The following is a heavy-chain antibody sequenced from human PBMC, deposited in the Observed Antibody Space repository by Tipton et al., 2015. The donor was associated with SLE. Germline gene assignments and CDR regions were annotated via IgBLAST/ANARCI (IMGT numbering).Heavy chain of an antibody. CDR3: ARDLLDYYDSSGYGDY. CDR1: GGTFSSYT. V-gene: IGHV1-69*04. D-gene: IGHD3-22*01. CDR2: IIPILGIA. J-gene: IGHJ4*02. Sequence: QSGPEVKKPGSSVKVSCKASGGTFSSYTLSWVRQAPGQGLEWMGRIIPILGIANYAQKFQGRVTITADKSTSTAYMELSSLRSEDTAVYYCARDLLDYYDSSGYGDYWGQGTLVTVSS.